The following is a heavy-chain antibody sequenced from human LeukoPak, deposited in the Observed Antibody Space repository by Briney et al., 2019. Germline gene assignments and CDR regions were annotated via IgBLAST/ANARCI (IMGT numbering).Heavy chain of an antibody. CDR1: GFTFSSYS. D-gene: IGHD2-2*01. Sequence: PGGSLRLSCAASGFTFSSYSMNWVRQAPGKGLEWVSSISSSSSYIYYADSVKGRFTISRDNAKNSLYLQMNSLRAEDTAVYYCARARDIVVVPAPDYWGQGTLVTVSS. CDR2: ISSSSSYI. V-gene: IGHV3-21*01. J-gene: IGHJ4*02. CDR3: ARARDIVVVPAPDY.